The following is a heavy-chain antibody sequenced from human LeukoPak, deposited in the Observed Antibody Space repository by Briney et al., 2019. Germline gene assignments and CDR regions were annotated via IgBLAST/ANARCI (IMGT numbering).Heavy chain of an antibody. Sequence: GGSLRPSCAASGFSFGAYYMSWIRQAPGKGLELISYISTSDDTISYADSVKGRFTISRDNAENSLYLQMNSLRAEDTAVYYCAGGYGSGSFSAWGQGTLVTVSS. CDR1: GFSFGAYY. D-gene: IGHD3-10*01. CDR3: AGGYGSGSFSA. J-gene: IGHJ5*02. V-gene: IGHV3-11*01. CDR2: ISTSDDTI.